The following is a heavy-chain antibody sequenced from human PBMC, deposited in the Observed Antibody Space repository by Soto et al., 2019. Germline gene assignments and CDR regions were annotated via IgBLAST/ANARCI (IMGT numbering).Heavy chain of an antibody. CDR1: GGTFSSYA. CDR3: ARPRLDLGWYVGFDY. CDR2: IIPIFGTA. J-gene: IGHJ4*02. Sequence: QVQLVQSGAEVKKPGSSVKVSCKASGGTFSSYAISWVRQAPGQGLEWMGGIIPIFGTANYAQKFQGRVTITADESTSTAYMERSSLRSEDTAVYYCARPRLDLGWYVGFDYWGQGTLVTVSS. V-gene: IGHV1-69*01. D-gene: IGHD6-19*01.